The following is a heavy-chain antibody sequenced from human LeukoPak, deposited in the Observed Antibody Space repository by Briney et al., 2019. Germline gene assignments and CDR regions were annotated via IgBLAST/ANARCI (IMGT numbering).Heavy chain of an antibody. J-gene: IGHJ4*02. CDR3: ATKQWLAPPPDS. V-gene: IGHV3-74*01. Sequence: GGSLRLSCAASGFTFSKYWTLCVRQAPGKGLESVSRINTDGTVTTYADSVKGRFTVSRDNADNTMFLQMNSVRDEDTAVYYCATKQWLAPPPDSWGQGTPVTVS. CDR1: GFTFSKYW. CDR2: INTDGTVT. D-gene: IGHD6-19*01.